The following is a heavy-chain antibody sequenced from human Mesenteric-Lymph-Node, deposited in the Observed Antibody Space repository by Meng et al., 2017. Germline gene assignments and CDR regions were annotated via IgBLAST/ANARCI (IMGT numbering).Heavy chain of an antibody. CDR1: GGSISSGDYY. D-gene: IGHD5-12*01. CDR2: IYYSGST. J-gene: IGHJ4*02. Sequence: VQLQESGPGLVKPSQTLSLPCTVSGGSISSGDYYWSWIRQPPGKGLEWIGYIYYSGSTYYNPSLKSRVTISVDTSKNQFSLKLSSVTAADTAVYYCARDSGYDYRLNYWGQGTLVTVSS. V-gene: IGHV4-30-4*01. CDR3: ARDSGYDYRLNY.